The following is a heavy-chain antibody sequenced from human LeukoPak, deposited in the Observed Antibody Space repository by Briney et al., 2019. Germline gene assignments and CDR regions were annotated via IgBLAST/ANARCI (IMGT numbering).Heavy chain of an antibody. CDR1: GFTFNTNW. J-gene: IGHJ4*02. CDR2: INGDGSTT. Sequence: GGSLRLSCAASGFTFNTNWMHWVRQAPGKGLVWVSCINGDGSTTTYADSVKGRFTISRDNAKNTVYLQINNLRAEDTAVYYCARDYGYSFDYWGQGTLVTVSS. CDR3: ARDYGYSFDY. D-gene: IGHD5-18*01. V-gene: IGHV3-74*01.